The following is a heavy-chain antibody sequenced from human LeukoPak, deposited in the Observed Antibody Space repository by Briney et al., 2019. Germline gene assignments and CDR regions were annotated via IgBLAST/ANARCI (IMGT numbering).Heavy chain of an antibody. D-gene: IGHD5-18*01. V-gene: IGHV1-69*04. CDR1: GGTFSSYA. J-gene: IGHJ5*02. CDR3: ARDYSYGYSLNWFDP. Sequence: ASVKVSCKASGGTFSSYAISWVRQAPGQGLEWMGRIIPILGIANYAQKFQGRVTITADKSTSTAYMELSSLRSEDTAVYYCARDYSYGYSLNWFDPWGQGTLATVSS. CDR2: IIPILGIA.